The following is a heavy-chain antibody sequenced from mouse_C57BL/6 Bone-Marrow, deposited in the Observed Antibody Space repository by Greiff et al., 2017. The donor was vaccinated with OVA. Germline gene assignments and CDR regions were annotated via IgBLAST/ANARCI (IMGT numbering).Heavy chain of an antibody. V-gene: IGHV5-6*01. J-gene: IGHJ3*01. CDR1: GFTFSSYG. CDR2: ISSGGSYT. CDR3: ARPAVVPFAY. Sequence: EVQRVESGGDLVKPGGSLKLSCAASGFTFSSYGMSWVRQTPDKRLEWVATISSGGSYTYYPDSVKGRFTISIDNAKNTLYLQMSSLKSEDTAMYYCARPAVVPFAYWGQGTLVTVSA. D-gene: IGHD1-1*01.